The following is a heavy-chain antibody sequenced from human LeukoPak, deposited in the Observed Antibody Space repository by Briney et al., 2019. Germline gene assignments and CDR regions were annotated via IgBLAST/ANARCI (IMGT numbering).Heavy chain of an antibody. CDR2: ISSSSSTI. Sequence: GGSPRLSCAASGFTFSSYSMNWVRQAPGKGLEWVSYISSSSSTIYYADSVKGRFTISRDNAKNSLYLQMNSLRAEDTAVYYCARDSSSWSFDYWGQGTLVTVSS. CDR3: ARDSSSWSFDY. CDR1: GFTFSSYS. D-gene: IGHD6-13*01. V-gene: IGHV3-48*04. J-gene: IGHJ4*02.